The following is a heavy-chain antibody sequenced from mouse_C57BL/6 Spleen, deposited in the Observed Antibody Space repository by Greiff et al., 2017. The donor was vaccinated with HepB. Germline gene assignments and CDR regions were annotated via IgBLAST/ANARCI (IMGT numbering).Heavy chain of an antibody. J-gene: IGHJ3*01. CDR3: ARGYGSSAWFAY. CDR2: ISYDGSN. V-gene: IGHV3-6*01. D-gene: IGHD1-1*01. CDR1: GYSITSGYY. Sequence: VQLKESGPGLVKPSQSLSLTCSVTGYSITSGYYWNWIRQLPGNKLEWMVYISYDGSNNYNPSLKNRISTTRDTYKNQFFLKLNTATTEDTATYYCARGYGSSAWFAYWGQGTLVTVSS.